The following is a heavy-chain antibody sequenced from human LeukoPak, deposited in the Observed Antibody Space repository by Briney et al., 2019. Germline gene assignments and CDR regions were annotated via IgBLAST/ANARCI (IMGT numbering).Heavy chain of an antibody. V-gene: IGHV3-74*01. CDR2: ISPDGTSA. J-gene: IGHJ4*02. CDR3: ARVSVCPRCHFDY. CDR1: GFTFSTYW. Sequence: GGSLRLSCAASGFTFSTYWMHWVRQVPGKGLVWVSRISPDGTSALYADSVKGRFTISRDNAKNTLYLQMNSLRGDDTAVHYCARVSVCPRCHFDYWGQGTLVTVSS. D-gene: IGHD5/OR15-5a*01.